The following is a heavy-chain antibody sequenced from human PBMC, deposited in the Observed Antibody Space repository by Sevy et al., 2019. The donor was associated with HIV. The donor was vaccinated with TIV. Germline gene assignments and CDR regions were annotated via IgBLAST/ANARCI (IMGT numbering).Heavy chain of an antibody. CDR3: AGENAWGRGYS. V-gene: IGHV4-59*08. CDR2: IYYNGHI. Sequence: SETLSLTCTVSGGSITSLYWNWIRQPPGKGLEWIANIYYNGHINYNPSLKSRVTLSLDTSKNRFSLRLGSVTAADTAMYYCAGENAWGRGYSWGQGTQVTVSS. J-gene: IGHJ4*02. D-gene: IGHD1-26*01. CDR1: GGSITSLY.